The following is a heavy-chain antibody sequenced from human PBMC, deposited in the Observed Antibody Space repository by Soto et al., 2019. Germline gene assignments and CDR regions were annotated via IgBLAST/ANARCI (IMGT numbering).Heavy chain of an antibody. D-gene: IGHD3-10*01. CDR2: LYSGGST. CDR3: ARDRPGDEGDGFDI. V-gene: IGHV3-53*02. CDR1: GLTVSSNY. Sequence: EVQLVETGGGLIQPGGSLRLSCAASGLTVSSNYMNWVRQAPGKGLEWVSVLYSGGSTHYAGSVKGRFIISRDNSKNTLYLQMNSLRVEERAVYYCARDRPGDEGDGFDIWGHGTMVTVSS. J-gene: IGHJ3*02.